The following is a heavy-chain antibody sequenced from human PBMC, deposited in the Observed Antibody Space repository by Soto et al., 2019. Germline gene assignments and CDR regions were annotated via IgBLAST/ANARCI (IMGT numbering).Heavy chain of an antibody. V-gene: IGHV1-46*01. J-gene: IGHJ3*02. CDR1: GYIFTNYN. CDR3: ARGGETAMVKGRDAFDI. D-gene: IGHD5-18*01. Sequence: ASVKVSCKASGYIFTNYNLHWVRQAPGQGLEWMGTINPSGGSRTYAQKFQVRVTLTRDTSTSTVYMELSSLRSEDTAVYYCARGGETAMVKGRDAFDIWGQGTMVTVSS. CDR2: INPSGGSR.